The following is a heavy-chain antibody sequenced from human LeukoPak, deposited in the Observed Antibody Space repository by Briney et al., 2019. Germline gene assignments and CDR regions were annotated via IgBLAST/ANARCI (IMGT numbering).Heavy chain of an antibody. Sequence: ASVKVSCKASGYTFTSYGISWVRQAPGQGLEWMGWISAYNGNTNYAQKLQGRVTMTTDTSTSTAYMELRSLRSDYTAVYYCARPYNWNDVDYYYGMDVWGQGTTVTVSS. J-gene: IGHJ6*02. V-gene: IGHV1-18*01. D-gene: IGHD1-1*01. CDR3: ARPYNWNDVDYYYGMDV. CDR2: ISAYNGNT. CDR1: GYTFTSYG.